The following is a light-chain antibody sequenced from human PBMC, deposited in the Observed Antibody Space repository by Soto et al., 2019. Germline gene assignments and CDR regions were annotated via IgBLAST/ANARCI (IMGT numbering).Light chain of an antibody. CDR1: QSLVHGDGYNY. CDR3: MQTLQTHT. CDR2: MGS. V-gene: IGKV2-28*01. Sequence: IVMTQSPLSLPVTPGEPASISCRSSQSLVHGDGYNYLDWYLQKPGQSPQLLIYMGSYRAAGVPARCSGSGSGTEFTLTIRSVEAEDVGVYYCMQTLQTHTFGQGTKLEIK. J-gene: IGKJ2*01.